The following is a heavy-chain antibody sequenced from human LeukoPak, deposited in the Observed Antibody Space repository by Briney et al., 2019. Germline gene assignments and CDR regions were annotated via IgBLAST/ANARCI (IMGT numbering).Heavy chain of an antibody. CDR2: IYSGGST. CDR1: GFTFDDYG. J-gene: IGHJ4*02. D-gene: IGHD6-19*01. CDR3: ARARGAGYSSGWYYFDY. Sequence: GGSLRLSCAASGFTFDDYGMSWVRQAPGKGLEWVSVIYSGGSTYYADSVKGRFTISRDNSKNTLYLQMNSLRAEDTAVYYCARARGAGYSSGWYYFDYWGQGTLVTVSS. V-gene: IGHV3-66*01.